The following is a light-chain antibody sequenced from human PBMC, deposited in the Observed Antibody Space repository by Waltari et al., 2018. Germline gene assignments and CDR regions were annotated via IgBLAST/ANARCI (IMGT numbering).Light chain of an antibody. CDR3: QAWDSSTGV. CDR1: KLGDKY. Sequence: SYELTQPPSVSVSPSQTASITCSGDKLGDKYACWYQQKPGQSPVLVIYQDSKRPSGIPERFSGANSGNTATRTISGTQAMDEADYYCQAWDSSTGVFGGGTKLTVL. CDR2: QDS. J-gene: IGLJ2*01. V-gene: IGLV3-1*01.